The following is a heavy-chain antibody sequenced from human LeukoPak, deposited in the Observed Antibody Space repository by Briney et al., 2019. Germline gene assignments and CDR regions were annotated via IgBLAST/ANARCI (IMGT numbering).Heavy chain of an antibody. CDR1: GFTFSSYA. Sequence: PGGSLRLSCAASGFTFSSYAMSWVRQAPGKGLEWVSAISGSGGSTYYADSVKGRFTISRDNPKNTLYLQMNSLRAEDTAVYYCARSNFGYSYGYNAFDIRGQGTMVTVSS. D-gene: IGHD5-18*01. J-gene: IGHJ3*02. CDR3: ARSNFGYSYGYNAFDI. CDR2: ISGSGGST. V-gene: IGHV3-23*01.